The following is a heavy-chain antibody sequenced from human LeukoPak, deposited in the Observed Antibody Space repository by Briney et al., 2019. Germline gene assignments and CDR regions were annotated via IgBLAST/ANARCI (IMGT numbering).Heavy chain of an antibody. V-gene: IGHV3-11*04. D-gene: IGHD6-19*01. CDR2: ISSSGSTI. Sequence: GGSLRLPCAASGFTFSDYYMSWIRQAPGKGLEWVSYISSSGSTIYYADSVKGRFTISRDNAKNSPYLQMNSLRAEATAVYYGXRETPDSSGWDWGQGTLVTVSS. J-gene: IGHJ4*02. CDR1: GFTFSDYY. CDR3: XRETPDSSGWD.